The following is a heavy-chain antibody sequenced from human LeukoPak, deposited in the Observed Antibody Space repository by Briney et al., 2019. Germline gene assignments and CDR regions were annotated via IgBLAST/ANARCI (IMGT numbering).Heavy chain of an antibody. CDR2: IYYSGST. CDR1: GGSISSSSYY. D-gene: IGHD3-3*01. J-gene: IGHJ4*02. Sequence: SETLSLTCTASGGSISSSSYYWGWIRQPPGKGLEWIGSIYYSGSTYYNPSLKSRVTISVDTSKNQFSLKLSSVTAADTAVYYCARARAEYYDFWSGYQSWYFHYWGQGTLVTVSS. V-gene: IGHV4-39*07. CDR3: ARARAEYYDFWSGYQSWYFHY.